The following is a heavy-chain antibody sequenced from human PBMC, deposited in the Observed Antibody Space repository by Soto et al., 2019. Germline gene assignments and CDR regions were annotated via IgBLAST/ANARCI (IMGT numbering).Heavy chain of an antibody. V-gene: IGHV1-69*02. CDR3: ARLVDTADFDY. J-gene: IGHJ4*02. Sequence: QVQLVQSGALVKKPGSSVKVSCKASGGTFISYTISWVRQAPGQGLEWMGRIIPILGIANYAQKFQGRVTITADKSTSTAYMELSSLRSEDTAVYYCARLVDTADFDYWGQGTLVTVSS. D-gene: IGHD5-18*01. CDR2: IIPILGIA. CDR1: GGTFISYT.